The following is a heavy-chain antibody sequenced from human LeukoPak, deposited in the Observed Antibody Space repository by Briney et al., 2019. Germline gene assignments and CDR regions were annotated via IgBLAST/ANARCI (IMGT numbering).Heavy chain of an antibody. D-gene: IGHD5-18*01. J-gene: IGHJ4*02. CDR3: AKGRGYSYGFIYFDY. Sequence: GGSLRLSCAAPGFTFSNYAMTWVRQAPGKGLEWVSSITSGGSTSYADSMKGRFTISRDNSKNTLFLQMNSLRGEDTAVYYCAKGRGYSYGFIYFDYWGQGTLVTVSS. CDR1: GFTFSNYA. V-gene: IGHV3-23*01. CDR2: ITSGGST.